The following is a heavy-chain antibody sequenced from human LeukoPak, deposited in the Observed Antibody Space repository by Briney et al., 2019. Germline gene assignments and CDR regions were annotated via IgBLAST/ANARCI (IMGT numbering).Heavy chain of an antibody. D-gene: IGHD4-17*01. CDR1: GYXFISQY. J-gene: IGHJ4*02. Sequence: ASVKVSCKPSGYXFISQYMHWVRQAPGQGLEWMGIINPRGGSTSYAQKFQGRVTMTRDTSTSTVYMELSSLRSEDTAVYYCAREYGSGGDYYFDYWGQGTLVTVSS. CDR2: INPRGGST. CDR3: AREYGSGGDYYFDY. V-gene: IGHV1-46*01.